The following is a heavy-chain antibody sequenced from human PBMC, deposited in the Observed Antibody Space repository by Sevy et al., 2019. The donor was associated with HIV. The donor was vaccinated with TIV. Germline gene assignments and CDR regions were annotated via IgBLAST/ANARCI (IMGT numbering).Heavy chain of an antibody. Sequence: GWSLRLSCAASGFTFSSYGMHWVRQAPGKGLEWVAVISYDGSNKYYADSVKGRFTISRDNSKNTLYLQMNSLRAEDTAVYYCAKDRGYYGSGSMDVWGQGTTVTVSS. CDR1: GFTFSSYG. CDR2: ISYDGSNK. CDR3: AKDRGYYGSGSMDV. J-gene: IGHJ6*02. V-gene: IGHV3-30*18. D-gene: IGHD3-10*01.